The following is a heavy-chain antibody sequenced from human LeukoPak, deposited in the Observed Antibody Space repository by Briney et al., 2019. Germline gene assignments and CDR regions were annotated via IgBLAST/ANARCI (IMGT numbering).Heavy chain of an antibody. V-gene: IGHV3-23*01. D-gene: IGHD6-19*01. CDR2: ISGSGDST. CDR1: GFTFSIYA. Sequence: GGSLRLSCAASGFTFSIYAMSWVRQAPGKGLEWVSFISGSGDSTYYADSVKGRFTISRDNSKNTLYLQMNSPRADDTAVYYCAKRTVAAPGDYWGQGTLVTVSS. CDR3: AKRTVAAPGDY. J-gene: IGHJ4*02.